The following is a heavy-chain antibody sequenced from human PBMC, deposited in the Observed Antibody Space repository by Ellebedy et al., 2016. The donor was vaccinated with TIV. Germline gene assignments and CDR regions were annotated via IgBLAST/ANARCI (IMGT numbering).Heavy chain of an antibody. CDR3: ARAWNFGDINYYYFYMDV. V-gene: IGHV1-18*01. CDR2: ISTSTGDK. J-gene: IGHJ6*03. D-gene: IGHD1-7*01. CDR1: GYTFTSYG. Sequence: ASVKVSXKASGYTFTSYGITWVRQAPGQGLEYMGWISTSTGDKNYAQRLQGRVSMTTDTSTKTAFMELRSLTSDDTAVYFCARAWNFGDINYYYFYMDVWGKGTAVIVSS.